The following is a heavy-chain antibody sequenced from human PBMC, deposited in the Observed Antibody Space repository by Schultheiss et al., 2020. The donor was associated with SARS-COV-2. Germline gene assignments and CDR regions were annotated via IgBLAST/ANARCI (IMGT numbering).Heavy chain of an antibody. Sequence: LSLTCAVYGGSFSGYYWSWIRQPPGKGLEWIGEINHSGSTNYNPSLKSRVTISVDTSKNQFSLKLSSVTAADTAVYYCAREPIRTYSSSSKDYWGQGTLVTVSS. D-gene: IGHD6-6*01. CDR1: GGSFSGYY. CDR2: INHSGST. V-gene: IGHV4-34*01. CDR3: AREPIRTYSSSSKDY. J-gene: IGHJ4*02.